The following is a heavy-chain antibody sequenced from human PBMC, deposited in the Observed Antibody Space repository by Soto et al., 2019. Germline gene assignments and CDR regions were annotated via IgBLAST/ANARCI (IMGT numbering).Heavy chain of an antibody. D-gene: IGHD2-8*01. CDR3: VGERYAGFDY. J-gene: IGHJ4*02. CDR1: AFSLRDQD. Sequence: EGQLVESGGGFVQPWRALEPLFSGFAFSLRDQDLGLVRQAPGQGLEWVGRTVNKAFSYTTEYAAAVKGRFTISRDDSENSLYLQMTSLRTEDTAVYYCVGERYAGFDYWGQGALVTVSS. V-gene: IGHV3-72*01. CDR2: TVNKAFSYTT.